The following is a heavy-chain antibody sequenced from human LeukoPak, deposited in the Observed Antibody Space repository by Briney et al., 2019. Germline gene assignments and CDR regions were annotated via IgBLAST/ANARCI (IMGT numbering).Heavy chain of an antibody. CDR2: IFYSGST. D-gene: IGHD6-13*01. J-gene: IGHJ6*03. CDR3: ARRDRSLSISAYYMDV. Sequence: SETLSLTCTVSGGSISTSNYYWGWIRQPPGKGLEWIGNIFYSGSTYYSSSLRSRVTMSVDKSNNQFSLKLTSVTAADTAVYYCARRDRSLSISAYYMDVWGKGTTVIVSS. V-gene: IGHV4-39*07. CDR1: GGSISTSNYY.